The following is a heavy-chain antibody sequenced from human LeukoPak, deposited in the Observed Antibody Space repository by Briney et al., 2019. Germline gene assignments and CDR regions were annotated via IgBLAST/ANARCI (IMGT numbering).Heavy chain of an antibody. V-gene: IGHV1-8*01. CDR1: GYTFTSYD. D-gene: IGHD3-22*01. J-gene: IGHJ4*02. Sequence: ASVKVSCKASGYTFTSYDINWVRQATGQGLEWMGWMNPNSGNTGYAQKFQGRVTMTRNTSISTAYMELSSLRSEDMAVYYCARVGAYDSSGYYGGPTFDYWGQGTLVPSPQ. CDR2: MNPNSGNT. CDR3: ARVGAYDSSGYYGGPTFDY.